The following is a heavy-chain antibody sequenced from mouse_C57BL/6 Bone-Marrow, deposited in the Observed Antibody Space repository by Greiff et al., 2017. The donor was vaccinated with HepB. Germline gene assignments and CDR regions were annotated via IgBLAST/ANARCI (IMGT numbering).Heavy chain of an antibody. V-gene: IGHV1-22*01. CDR2: INPNNGGT. Sequence: VQLQQSGPELVKPGASVKMSCKASGYTFTDYNMHWVKQSHGKSLEWIGYINPNNGGTSYNQKFKGKATLTVNKSSSTAYMGLRSLTSEDSAVYYCARSSYYYGSSYAMDYWGQGTSVTVSS. J-gene: IGHJ4*01. CDR3: ARSSYYYGSSYAMDY. D-gene: IGHD1-1*01. CDR1: GYTFTDYN.